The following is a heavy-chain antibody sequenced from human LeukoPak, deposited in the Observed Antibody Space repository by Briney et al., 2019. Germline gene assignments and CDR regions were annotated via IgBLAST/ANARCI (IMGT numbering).Heavy chain of an antibody. V-gene: IGHV3-48*03. Sequence: TGGSLRLSCAASGFTFSSYEMNWVGQAQGKGLEWVSYISSSGSTIYYADSVKGRFTISRDNSKNMLNLQMISLIAEDTAVYYCAKDGKYCSGCSGYLIWGQGTLVTVSS. J-gene: IGHJ4*02. D-gene: IGHD2-15*01. CDR3: AKDGKYCSGCSGYLI. CDR1: GFTFSSYE. CDR2: ISSSGSTI.